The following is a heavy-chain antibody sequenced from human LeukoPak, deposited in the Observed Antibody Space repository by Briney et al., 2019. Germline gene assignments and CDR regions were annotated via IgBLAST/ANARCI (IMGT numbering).Heavy chain of an antibody. CDR2: IWHDGSKK. CDR3: ASRTYDVLTGYYYYGMDV. D-gene: IGHD3-9*01. J-gene: IGHJ6*02. V-gene: IGHV3-33*01. Sequence: QAGGSLRLSCAASGFTFSSYGMHWVRQAPGKGLEWVAVIWHDGSKKFYGDSVKGRFIISRDNSKNTLFLQMNSLRVEDTALYYCASRTYDVLTGYYYYGMDVWGQGTTVTVSS. CDR1: GFTFSSYG.